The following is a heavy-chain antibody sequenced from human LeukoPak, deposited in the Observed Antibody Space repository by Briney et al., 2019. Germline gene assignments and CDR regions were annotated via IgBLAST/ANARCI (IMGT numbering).Heavy chain of an antibody. V-gene: IGHV4-38-2*02. CDR2: IYHSGST. J-gene: IGHJ5*02. CDR3: AGEEDRWDWFDP. Sequence: SETLSLTCTVSGYSISSGYYWGWIRQPPGKGLEWIGSIYHSGSTYYNPSLKSRITISVDTSKNQFSLKLSSVTAADTAVYYCAGEEDRWDWFDPWGQGTLATVSS. CDR1: GYSISSGYY. D-gene: IGHD4-23*01.